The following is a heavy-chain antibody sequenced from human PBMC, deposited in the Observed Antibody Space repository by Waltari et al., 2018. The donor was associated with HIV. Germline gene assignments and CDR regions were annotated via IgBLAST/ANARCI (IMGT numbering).Heavy chain of an antibody. CDR3: TATVTTRGTFDY. CDR2: SSRASDYI. Sequence: EVQLVESGGGLAKPGGSRRLSCAASRFSFSRYAMNWVRQAPGKGLECIAYSSRASDYIYYADSIKGRFTISRDNAKNSVFLHMDNLRDVDTAVYYCTATVTTRGTFDYWGQGTAVPVS. CDR1: RFSFSRYA. J-gene: IGHJ4*02. V-gene: IGHV3-21*01. D-gene: IGHD4-17*01.